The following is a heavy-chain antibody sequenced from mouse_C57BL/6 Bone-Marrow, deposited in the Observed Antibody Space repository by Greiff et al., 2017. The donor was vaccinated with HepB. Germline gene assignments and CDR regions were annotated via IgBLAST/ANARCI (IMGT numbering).Heavy chain of an antibody. V-gene: IGHV1-55*01. J-gene: IGHJ2*01. CDR3: ARSGDVVVATDY. D-gene: IGHD1-1*02. Sequence: QVQLQQSGAELVKPGASVKMSCKASGYTFTSYWITWVKQRPGQGLEWIGDIYPGSGSTNYNEKFKSKATLTVDTSSSTAYMQLSSLTSEDSAVYYCARSGDVVVATDYWGQGTTLTVSS. CDR2: IYPGSGST. CDR1: GYTFTSYW.